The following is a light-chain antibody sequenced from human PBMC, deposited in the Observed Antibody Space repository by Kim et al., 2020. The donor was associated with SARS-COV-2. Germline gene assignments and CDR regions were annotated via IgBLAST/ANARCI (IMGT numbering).Light chain of an antibody. Sequence: DIQMTQSPSSLSASVGDRVTISCQASHDISNFLNWYQQKPGRAPKLLIFAASILEKGVPSRFSGSGSGTYFTLTINGLQLEDFATHFCQQYDNLPRRTFGQGTKLEI. J-gene: IGKJ2*01. CDR2: AAS. CDR1: HDISNF. CDR3: QQYDNLPRRT. V-gene: IGKV1-33*01.